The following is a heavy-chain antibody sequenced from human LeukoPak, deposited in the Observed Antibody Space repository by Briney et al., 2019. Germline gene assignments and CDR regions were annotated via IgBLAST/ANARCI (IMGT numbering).Heavy chain of an antibody. Sequence: ASVKVSCKASGYTFSGHYLHWVRQAPGQGLEWMGIINPSGGSTSYAQKFQGRVTMTRGTSTSTVYMELSSLRSEDTAVYYCARDLSGSSGYTFDYWGQGTLVTVSS. CDR2: INPSGGST. D-gene: IGHD3-22*01. V-gene: IGHV1-46*01. CDR3: ARDLSGSSGYTFDY. J-gene: IGHJ4*02. CDR1: GYTFSGHY.